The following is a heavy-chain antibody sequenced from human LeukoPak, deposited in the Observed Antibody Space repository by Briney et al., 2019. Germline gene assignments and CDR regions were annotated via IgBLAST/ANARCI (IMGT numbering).Heavy chain of an antibody. CDR1: GYTFTGYY. D-gene: IGHD1-26*01. V-gene: IGHV1-2*02. Sequence: GASVKVSFKSSGYTFTGYYMHWVRQAPGQGLEWMGWINPNSGGTNYAQKFQGRVTMTRDTSISTAYMELSRLRSDDTAVYYCARVSGVGYFDYWGQGTLVTVSS. J-gene: IGHJ4*02. CDR2: INPNSGGT. CDR3: ARVSGVGYFDY.